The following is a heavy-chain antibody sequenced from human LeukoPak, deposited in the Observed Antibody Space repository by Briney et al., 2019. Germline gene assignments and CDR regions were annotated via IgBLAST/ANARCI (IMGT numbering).Heavy chain of an antibody. J-gene: IGHJ4*02. V-gene: IGHV4-31*03. CDR3: ARVSAHWFGESHFDY. D-gene: IGHD3-10*01. CDR2: IYYSGST. Sequence: SETLSLTCTVSGGSISSGGYYWSWIRQHPGKGLEWIGYIYYSGSTYYNPSLKSRVTISVDTSKNQFSLKLSSVTAADTAVYYCARVSAHWFGESHFDYWGQETLVPVPS. CDR1: GGSISSGGYY.